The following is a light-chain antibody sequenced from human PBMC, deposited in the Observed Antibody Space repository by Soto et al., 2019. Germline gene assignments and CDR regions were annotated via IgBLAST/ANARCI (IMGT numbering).Light chain of an antibody. V-gene: IGKV1-12*01. CDR1: QDIADC. CDR3: HQGHTFPLT. CDR2: SGT. Sequence: DIQMTQSPSSVSASVGDRVTITCRASQDIADCLAWHQQKPGEAPNRLTYSGTTVHSGIPSRFSGSGSATDINLTISSLHPEDFATYDWHQGHTFPLTFGGGTMVEIK. J-gene: IGKJ4*01.